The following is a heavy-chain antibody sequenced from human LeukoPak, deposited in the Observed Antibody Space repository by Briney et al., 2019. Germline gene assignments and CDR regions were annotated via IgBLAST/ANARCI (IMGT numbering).Heavy chain of an antibody. D-gene: IGHD3-22*01. CDR3: AKGAYDSIVLRYYYYYGMDV. CDR2: MNPNSGNT. CDR1: GYTFTSYD. V-gene: IGHV1-8*01. Sequence: GASVKVSCKASGYTFTSYDINWVRQATGQGLEWMGWMNPNSGNTGYAQKFQGRVTMTRNTSISTAYMELSSLRSEDTAVYYCAKGAYDSIVLRYYYYYGMDVWGQGTTVTVSS. J-gene: IGHJ6*02.